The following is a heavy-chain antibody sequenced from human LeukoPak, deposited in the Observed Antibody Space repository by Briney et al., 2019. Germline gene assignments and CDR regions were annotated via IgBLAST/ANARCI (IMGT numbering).Heavy chain of an antibody. Sequence: GGSLRLSCAASGFTFSTYTMYWVRHPPGKGLEWVSIIGSSGGGIHYADSVKGRFTISRDNTKNALYLQMNSLRVEDTAVYYCAIDPNWGTHSWGQGVLVTVSS. D-gene: IGHD7-27*01. J-gene: IGHJ4*02. CDR1: GFTFSTYT. V-gene: IGHV3-23*01. CDR3: AIDPNWGTHS. CDR2: IGSSGGGI.